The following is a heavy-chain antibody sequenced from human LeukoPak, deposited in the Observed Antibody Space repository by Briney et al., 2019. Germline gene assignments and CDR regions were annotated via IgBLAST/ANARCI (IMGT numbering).Heavy chain of an antibody. Sequence: GGSLRLSCSASGFTFSNNAMHWVRQAPGKGLEYVSGISSNGGSTDYADSVKGRFTISRDNSKNTLCLQMSSLRAEDTAVYYCVSTYRYDSSGYYPFDYWGQGTLVTVSS. J-gene: IGHJ4*02. CDR1: GFTFSNNA. CDR3: VSTYRYDSSGYYPFDY. D-gene: IGHD3-22*01. CDR2: ISSNGGST. V-gene: IGHV3-64D*08.